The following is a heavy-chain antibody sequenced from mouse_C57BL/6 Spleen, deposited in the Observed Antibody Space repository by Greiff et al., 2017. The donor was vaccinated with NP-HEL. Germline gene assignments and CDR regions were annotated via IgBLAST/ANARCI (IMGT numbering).Heavy chain of an antibody. CDR2: INPNNGGT. V-gene: IGHV1-22*01. CDR3: ASFNWDDFDY. J-gene: IGHJ2*01. D-gene: IGHD4-1*01. Sequence: VQLQQSGPELVKPGASVKMSCKASGYTFTDYNMHWVKQSHGKSLEWIGYINPNNGGTSYNQKFKGKATLTVNKSSSTAYMELRSLTSEDSAVYSCASFNWDDFDYWGQGTTLTVSS. CDR1: GYTFTDYN.